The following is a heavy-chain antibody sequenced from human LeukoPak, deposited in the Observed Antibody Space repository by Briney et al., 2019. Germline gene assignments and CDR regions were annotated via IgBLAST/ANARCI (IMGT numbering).Heavy chain of an antibody. Sequence: PGGSLRLSCAASGFTFSSHAMSWVRQAPGKGLEWVSAISGAGGITYYAASVKGRFTISRDNSKNTLYLQMNSLRAEDTALYYCAKCAWFGDVPGGDYWGQGILVTVSS. V-gene: IGHV3-23*01. CDR3: AKCAWFGDVPGGDY. CDR2: ISGAGGIT. CDR1: GFTFSSHA. J-gene: IGHJ4*02. D-gene: IGHD3-10*01.